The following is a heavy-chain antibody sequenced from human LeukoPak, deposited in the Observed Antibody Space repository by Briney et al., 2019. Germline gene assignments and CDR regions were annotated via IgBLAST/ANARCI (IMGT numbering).Heavy chain of an antibody. V-gene: IGHV3-30*02. CDR1: GFTFRSYG. CDR2: IRYDGSNK. CDR3: AKGCYYY. J-gene: IGHJ6*03. Sequence: GGSLRLSCAASGFTFRSYGMHWVRKAPAKGLEWVTFIRYDGSNKYYTDSVKGRFTISRDNSKNTLYLQMHSLITETVPVHYCAKGCYYY.